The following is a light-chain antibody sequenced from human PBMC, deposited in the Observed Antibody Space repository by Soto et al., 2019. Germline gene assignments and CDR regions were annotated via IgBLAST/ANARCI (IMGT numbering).Light chain of an antibody. Sequence: DIQMTQSPSSLSASVGDRVTITCQASQDISNYLNWYQQKPGKAPKLLIYDASNLETGVPSRFSGSGSGTDFTFTISSLQPEDIATYSCQQYDNLPPFTFGPGNKVDIK. V-gene: IGKV1-33*01. CDR3: QQYDNLPPFT. CDR1: QDISNY. J-gene: IGKJ3*01. CDR2: DAS.